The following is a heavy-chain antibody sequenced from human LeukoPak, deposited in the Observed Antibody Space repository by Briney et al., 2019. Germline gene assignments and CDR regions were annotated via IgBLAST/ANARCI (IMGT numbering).Heavy chain of an antibody. D-gene: IGHD2-15*01. CDR2: IIPIFGTA. CDR3: ARVDGSPDY. CDR1: GGTFSSYA. V-gene: IGHV1-69*05. Sequence: SVKVSCKASGGTFSSYAISWVRQAPGQGLEWMGGIIPIFGTANCAQQFQGRVTITRDTSISTAYMELTSLRSDDTAVYYCARVDGSPDYWGQGTLVTVSS. J-gene: IGHJ4*02.